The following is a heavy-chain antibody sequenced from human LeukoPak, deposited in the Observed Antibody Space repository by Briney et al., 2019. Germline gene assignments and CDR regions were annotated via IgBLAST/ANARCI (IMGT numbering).Heavy chain of an antibody. Sequence: PGGSLGLSCAASGFTFSSYSMNWVGQAPGKGLEGFSSFSSSSSYIYYADSVKGRFTISRDNAKNSLYLQMNSLRAEDTAVYYCARASRARYCSSTSCYGMWGQGTLVTVSS. V-gene: IGHV3-21*01. CDR1: GFTFSSYS. CDR2: FSSSSSYI. J-gene: IGHJ4*02. D-gene: IGHD2-2*01. CDR3: ARASRARYCSSTSCYGM.